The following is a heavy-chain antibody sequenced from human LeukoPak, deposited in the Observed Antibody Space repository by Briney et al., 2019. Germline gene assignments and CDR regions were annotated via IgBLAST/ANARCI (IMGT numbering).Heavy chain of an antibody. J-gene: IGHJ4*02. V-gene: IGHV4-59*12. D-gene: IGHD4-17*01. Sequence: SETLSLTCTVSGSSISSYYWSWIRQPPGKGLEWIGYIYYSGSTNYNPSLKSRVTMSVDTSKNQFSLKLSSVTAADTAVYYCARLNGDYVHYWGQGTLVTVSS. CDR1: GSSISSYY. CDR3: ARLNGDYVHY. CDR2: IYYSGST.